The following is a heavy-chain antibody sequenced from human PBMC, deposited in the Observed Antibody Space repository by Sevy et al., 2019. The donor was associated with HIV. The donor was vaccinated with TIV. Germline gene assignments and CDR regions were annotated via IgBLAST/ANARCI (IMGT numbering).Heavy chain of an antibody. CDR3: ARRSMIVVRIFDY. Sequence: SETLSLTCAVYGGSFSGYYWSWIRQPPGKGLEWIGEINHSGSTNYNPSLKSRVTISVDTSKNQFSLKLSSVTAAVTAVYYCARRSMIVVRIFDYWGQGTLVTVSS. CDR1: GGSFSGYY. D-gene: IGHD3-22*01. CDR2: INHSGST. V-gene: IGHV4-34*01. J-gene: IGHJ4*02.